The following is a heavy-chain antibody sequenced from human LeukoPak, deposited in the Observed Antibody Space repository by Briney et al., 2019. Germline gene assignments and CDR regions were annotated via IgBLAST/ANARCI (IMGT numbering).Heavy chain of an antibody. V-gene: IGHV1-2*04. D-gene: IGHD2-21*02. CDR2: INPNSGGT. J-gene: IGHJ6*02. CDR3: ARDQDVYCGGDCYSFYGMDV. Sequence: VASVKVSCKASGYTFTGYYMHWVRQAPGQGLEWMGWINPNSGGTNYAQKFQGWVTMTRDTSISTAYMELSRLRSDDTAVYYCARDQDVYCGGDCYSFYGMDVWGQGTTVTVSS. CDR1: GYTFTGYY.